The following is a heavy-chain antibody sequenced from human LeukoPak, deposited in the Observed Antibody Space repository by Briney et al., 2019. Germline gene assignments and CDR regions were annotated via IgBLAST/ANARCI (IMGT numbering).Heavy chain of an antibody. Sequence: GGSLRLSCAASGFTVSSNYMSWVRQAPGKGLEWVSVIYSGGSTYYADSVKGRFTISRDKSKNTLYLQMNSLRAEDTAVYYCARAIAARPEGYYYMDVWGKGTTVTVSS. J-gene: IGHJ6*03. CDR3: ARAIAARPEGYYYMDV. CDR1: GFTVSSNY. V-gene: IGHV3-66*02. CDR2: IYSGGST. D-gene: IGHD6-6*01.